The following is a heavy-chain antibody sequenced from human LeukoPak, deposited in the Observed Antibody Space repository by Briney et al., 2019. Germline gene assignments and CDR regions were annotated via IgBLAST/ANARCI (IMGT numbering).Heavy chain of an antibody. CDR3: ARGQWLPVFDF. J-gene: IGHJ4*02. CDR2: IYHSGST. V-gene: IGHV4-30-2*02. D-gene: IGHD3-22*01. CDR1: GGSISSGGYY. Sequence: SETLSLTCTVSGGSISSGGYYWSWIRQPPGKGLEWIGYIYHSGSTYYNPSLKSRVTISVDRSKNQFSLKLSSVTAADTAVYYCARGQWLPVFDFWGQGTLVTVSS.